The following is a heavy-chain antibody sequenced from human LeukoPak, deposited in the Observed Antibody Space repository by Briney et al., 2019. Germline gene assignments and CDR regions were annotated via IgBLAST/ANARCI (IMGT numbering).Heavy chain of an antibody. CDR3: ARERWHFFDY. CDR2: ISVNNGNA. CDR1: GYTFTSYG. J-gene: IGHJ4*02. D-gene: IGHD2-15*01. Sequence: ASVKVSCKASGYTFTSYGISWVRQAPGQGLEWMGWISVNNGNANYAQKLQGRVTMTTDTSTSTAYMELRSPRSDDTAVYYCARERWHFFDYWGQGTLVTVSS. V-gene: IGHV1-18*01.